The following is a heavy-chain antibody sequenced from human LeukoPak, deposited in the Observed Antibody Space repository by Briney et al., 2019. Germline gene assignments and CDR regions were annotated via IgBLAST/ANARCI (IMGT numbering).Heavy chain of an antibody. J-gene: IGHJ4*02. V-gene: IGHV3-9*01. CDR2: ISWNSGSI. CDR3: ARRTYYYDSSGSRVYYFDY. D-gene: IGHD3-22*01. CDR1: GFTFDDYA. Sequence: PGGSLRLSCAASGFTFDDYAMHWVRQAPGKGLEWVSGISWNSGSIGYADSVKGRFTISRDNAKNSLYLQMNSLRAEDTALYYCARRTYYYDSSGSRVYYFDYWGQGTLVTVSS.